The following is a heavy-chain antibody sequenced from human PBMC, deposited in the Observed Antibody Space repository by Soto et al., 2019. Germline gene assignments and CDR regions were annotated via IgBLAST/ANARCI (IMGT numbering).Heavy chain of an antibody. CDR2: INHSGST. V-gene: IGHV4-34*01. CDR3: ARGVYFRLWFGEGWFDP. CDR1: GGSFSGYY. D-gene: IGHD3-10*01. J-gene: IGHJ5*02. Sequence: QVQLKQWGAGLLKPSETLSLTCAVYGGSFSGYYWSWIRQPPGKGLEWIGEINHSGSTNYTPSLKSRVTISVDTSKNQFSRKLGSVTAAGTAVYYCARGVYFRLWFGEGWFDPWGQGTLVTVSS.